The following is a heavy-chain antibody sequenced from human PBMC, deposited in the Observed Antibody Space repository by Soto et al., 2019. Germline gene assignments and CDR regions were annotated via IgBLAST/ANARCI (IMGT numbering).Heavy chain of an antibody. Sequence: QVQLQESGPGLVKPSGTLSLTCAVSGYSISSSNWWRWVRQPPGKGLEWIGEIYHRGSTNYNPSLKSRVTLSVDRSKNQFSLNLSSVTAADTAVYYCARVTSTGWYYFDYWGQGTLVTVSS. D-gene: IGHD6-19*01. CDR2: IYHRGST. V-gene: IGHV4-4*02. CDR1: GYSISSSNW. CDR3: ARVTSTGWYYFDY. J-gene: IGHJ4*02.